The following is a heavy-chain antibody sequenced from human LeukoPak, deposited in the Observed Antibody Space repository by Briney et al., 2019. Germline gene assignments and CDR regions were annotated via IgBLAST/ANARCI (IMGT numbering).Heavy chain of an antibody. V-gene: IGHV3-30*04. Sequence: PGGSLRLSCAASGFTFSSYAMHWVRQAPGKGLEWVAVISYDGSNKYYADSVKGRFIISRDNSKNTLYLQMNSLRSEDTAVYYCARLGPNYDILTRYYYGMDVWGQGTTVTVSS. J-gene: IGHJ6*02. CDR2: ISYDGSNK. D-gene: IGHD3-9*01. CDR3: ARLGPNYDILTRYYYGMDV. CDR1: GFTFSSYA.